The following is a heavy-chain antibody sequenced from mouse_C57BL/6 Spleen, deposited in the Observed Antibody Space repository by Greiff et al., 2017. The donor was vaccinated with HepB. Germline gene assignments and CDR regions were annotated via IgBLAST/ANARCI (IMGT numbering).Heavy chain of an antibody. CDR2: IYPGDGDS. CDR3: ARDPITTVVNAMDY. CDR1: GYAFSSSW. J-gene: IGHJ4*01. V-gene: IGHV1-82*01. D-gene: IGHD1-1*01. Sequence: QVQLKQSGPELVKPGASVKISCKASGYAFSSSWMNWVKQRPGKGLEWIGRIYPGDGDSNYNGKFKGKATLTADKSSSTAYMQLSSLTSEDSAVYFCARDPITTVVNAMDYWGQGTSVTVSS.